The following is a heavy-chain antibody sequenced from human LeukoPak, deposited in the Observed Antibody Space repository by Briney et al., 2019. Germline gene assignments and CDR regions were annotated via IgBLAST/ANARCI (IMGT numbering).Heavy chain of an antibody. D-gene: IGHD3-16*01. CDR1: GGSISSYY. Sequence: PSETLSLTCTVSGGSISSYYWSWIRQPPGKGLEYIGYVTHRSNTYYTPSLKSRVTISVDKSKNQFSLKLRSVTAADTAVYFCARETYEGAFDYWGQGTLVPVSS. J-gene: IGHJ4*02. V-gene: IGHV4-59*12. CDR2: VTHRSNT. CDR3: ARETYEGAFDY.